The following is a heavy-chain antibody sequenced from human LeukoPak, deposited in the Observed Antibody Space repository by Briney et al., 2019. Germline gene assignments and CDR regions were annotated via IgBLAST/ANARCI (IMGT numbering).Heavy chain of an antibody. J-gene: IGHJ4*02. V-gene: IGHV1-8*03. CDR1: GYTFTSYD. CDR3: ARGPRDFYFDY. CDR2: MNPNSGNT. Sequence: ASVKVSCKASGYTFTSYDIDWVRQATGQGLEWMGWMNPNSGNTGYAQKFQGRVTITRNTSISTAYMELSSLRSEDTAVYYCARGPRDFYFDYWGQGTLVTVSS. D-gene: IGHD3/OR15-3a*01.